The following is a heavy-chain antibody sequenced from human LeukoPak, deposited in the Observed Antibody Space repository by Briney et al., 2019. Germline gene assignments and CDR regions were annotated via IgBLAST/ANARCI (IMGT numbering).Heavy chain of an antibody. CDR1: GCTFSSYW. CDR2: INHNGNVN. Sequence: GGSLRLSCAASGCTFSSYWMNWARQAPGKGLEWVASINHNGNVNYYVDSVKGRFTISRDNAKNSLYLQMSNLRAEDTAVYFCARGGGLDVWGQGATVTVSS. V-gene: IGHV3-7*03. D-gene: IGHD3-16*01. CDR3: ARGGGLDV. J-gene: IGHJ6*02.